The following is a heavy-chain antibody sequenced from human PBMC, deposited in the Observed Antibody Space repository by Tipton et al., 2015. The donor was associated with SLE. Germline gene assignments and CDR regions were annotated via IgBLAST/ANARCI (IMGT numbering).Heavy chain of an antibody. D-gene: IGHD4-11*01. V-gene: IGHV3-23*01. J-gene: IGHJ3*02. CDR3: AKDLADYTDYAGTFEI. CDR1: GFSFSTYA. CDR2: ISGGGATT. Sequence: GSLRLSCAASGFSFSTYAMTWVRQAPGKGLEWVSAISGGGATTYYAVSVKGRFTISSDESKNTVYLQLNSLRAEDTAIYYCAKDLADYTDYAGTFEIWGQGTIVTVSS.